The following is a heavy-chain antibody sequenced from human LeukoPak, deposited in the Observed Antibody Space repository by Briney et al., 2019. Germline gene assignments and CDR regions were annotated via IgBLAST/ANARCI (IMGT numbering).Heavy chain of an antibody. J-gene: IGHJ4*02. D-gene: IGHD3-22*01. CDR2: IYYNGNT. Sequence: PSETLSLTCTVSGGSISSYYWSWIRQPPGKGLEWIGYIYYNGNTNYNPSLKSRVTISVDTSRNQFSLKLNSLTAADTAVYYCVGGNLWLSFDSWGQGTLVTVSS. CDR1: GGSISSYY. V-gene: IGHV4-59*03. CDR3: VGGNLWLSFDS.